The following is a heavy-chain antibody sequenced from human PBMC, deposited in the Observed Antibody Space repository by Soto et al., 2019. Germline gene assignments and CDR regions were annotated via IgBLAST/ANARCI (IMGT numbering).Heavy chain of an antibody. V-gene: IGHV1-3*01. D-gene: IGHD3-3*01. J-gene: IGHJ4*02. CDR2: INAGNGNT. CDR3: ARDMYYDFWSGLFDY. CDR1: GDAFTSNA. Sequence: GTPVELRCKACGDAFTSNAMYSARQANGQRLEWMGWINAGNGNTKYSQKFQGRVTITRDTSASTAYMELSSLRSEDTAVYYCARDMYYDFWSGLFDYWGQGALVTVSS.